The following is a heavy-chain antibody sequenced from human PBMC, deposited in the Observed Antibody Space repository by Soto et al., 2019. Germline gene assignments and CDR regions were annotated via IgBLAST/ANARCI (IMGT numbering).Heavy chain of an antibody. CDR3: AREKAVAFQGWLDP. Sequence: SETLSLTCTVSGDTISIYFWSLIRQPAGKGLEWIGRVHTSGSTTYNPSLKSRVTMSVDTSKSQFSLKLTSVTAADTAVYYCAREKAVAFQGWLDPWGQGTLVTVSS. J-gene: IGHJ5*02. D-gene: IGHD6-19*01. CDR2: VHTSGST. CDR1: GDTISIYF. V-gene: IGHV4-4*07.